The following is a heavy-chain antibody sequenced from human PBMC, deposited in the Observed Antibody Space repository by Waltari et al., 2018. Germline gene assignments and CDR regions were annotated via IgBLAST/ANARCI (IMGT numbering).Heavy chain of an antibody. CDR1: GDSIGGYY. J-gene: IGHJ4*02. CDR3: AKDEMLLRNFGV. V-gene: IGHV4-4*07. D-gene: IGHD3-3*01. Sequence: QMQLQESGPGLVKPSETLSLTCTVSGDSIGGYYWTWIRRTAGKTLEWIGRIYTGGSTNYNPSLDRRVTISVDESKNQSSLRLSSVTAADTAVYYCAKDEMLLRNFGVWGQVILVTVSS. CDR2: IYTGGST.